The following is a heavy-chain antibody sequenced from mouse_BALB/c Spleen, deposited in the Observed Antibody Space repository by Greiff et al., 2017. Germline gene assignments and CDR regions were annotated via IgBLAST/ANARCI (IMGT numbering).Heavy chain of an antibody. CDR2: ISDGGSYT. V-gene: IGHV5-4*02. D-gene: IGHD1-1*01. CDR3: ARDGSSYGAMDY. J-gene: IGHJ4*01. Sequence: EVQLVESGGGLVKPGGSLKLSCAASGFTFSDYYMYWVRQTPEKRLEWVATISDGGSYTYYPDSVKGRFTISRDNAKNNLYLQMSSLKSEDTAMYYCARDGSSYGAMDYWGQGTSVTVSS. CDR1: GFTFSDYY.